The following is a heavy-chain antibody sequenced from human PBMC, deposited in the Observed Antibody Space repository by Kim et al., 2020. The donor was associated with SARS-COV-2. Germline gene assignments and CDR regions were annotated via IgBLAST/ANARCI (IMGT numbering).Heavy chain of an antibody. V-gene: IGHV3-11*06. D-gene: IGHD3-22*01. CDR1: GFTFSDYY. CDR3: ARGGMIISAGPDY. CDR2: IVGSGNYK. J-gene: IGHJ4*02. Sequence: GGSLRLSCAASGFTFSDYYMSWMRQAPGRGLEWVSYIVGSGNYKNYADSVKGRFTISRDNAKNSLSLQLNSLRAEDTAVYYCARGGMIISAGPDYWGQGTLVTVSS.